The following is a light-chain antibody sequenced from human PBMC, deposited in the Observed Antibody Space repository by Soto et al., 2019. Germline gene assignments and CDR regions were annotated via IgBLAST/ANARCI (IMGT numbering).Light chain of an antibody. Sequence: DIQMTQSPSTLSPSVGDRFTITCRASQSISSWLAWYQQKPGKAPKLLINKASSLESGVPSRFSGSGSGTEFTLTISSLQPDDFATYYCQHFNSYPWTFGQGTKVDIK. CDR3: QHFNSYPWT. CDR2: KAS. V-gene: IGKV1-5*03. CDR1: QSISSW. J-gene: IGKJ1*01.